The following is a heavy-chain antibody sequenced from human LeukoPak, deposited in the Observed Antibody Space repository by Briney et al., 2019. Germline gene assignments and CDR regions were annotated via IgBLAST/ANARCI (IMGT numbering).Heavy chain of an antibody. D-gene: IGHD3-9*01. CDR1: GGSFSGYY. V-gene: IGHV4-34*01. J-gene: IGHJ3*02. Sequence: SETLSLTCAVYGGSFSGYYWSWIRQPPGKGLEWIGEINHSGSTNYNPSLKSRVTISVDTSKNQFSLKLSSVTAADTAVYYCARGVYDILTGYPGDDAFDIWGQGTMVTVSS. CDR3: ARGVYDILTGYPGDDAFDI. CDR2: INHSGST.